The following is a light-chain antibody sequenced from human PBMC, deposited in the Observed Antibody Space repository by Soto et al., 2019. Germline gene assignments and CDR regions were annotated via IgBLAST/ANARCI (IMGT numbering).Light chain of an antibody. CDR1: QSVSSN. Sequence: EIVMTQSPATLSVSPGERATISCRASQSVSSNLAWYQHKPGQAHRLLIYGASTRATGIPARFRGSGSGTEFTLTISSLQSEDFAVYSCQQFNNWPSGWTFGQGTKVDIK. V-gene: IGKV3-15*01. J-gene: IGKJ1*01. CDR3: QQFNNWPSGWT. CDR2: GAS.